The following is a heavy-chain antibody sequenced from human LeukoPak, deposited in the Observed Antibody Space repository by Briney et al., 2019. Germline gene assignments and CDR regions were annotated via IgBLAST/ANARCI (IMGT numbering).Heavy chain of an antibody. J-gene: IGHJ4*02. CDR3: AGLYYDFWSGYYTPRFDY. CDR2: ISSSSSTI. Sequence: GGSLRLSCAASGFTFSTYSMNWVRQAPGKGREWVSYISSSSSTIYYADSVKGRFTISRDNAKNSLYLQMNSLRAEDTAVYYCAGLYYDFWSGYYTPRFDYWGQGTLVTVSS. V-gene: IGHV3-48*01. D-gene: IGHD3-3*01. CDR1: GFTFSTYS.